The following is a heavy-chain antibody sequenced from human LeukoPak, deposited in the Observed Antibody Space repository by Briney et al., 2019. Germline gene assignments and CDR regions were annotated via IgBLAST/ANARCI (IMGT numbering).Heavy chain of an antibody. CDR3: ARADSGDYAFPFSAFDI. CDR2: IWYDGSNK. CDR1: GFTFSSYG. Sequence: PGGSLRLSCAASGFTFSSYGMHWVRQAPGKGLEWVAVIWYDGSNKYYADSVKGRFTISRDNSKNTLYLQMNSLRAEDTAVYYCARADSGDYAFPFSAFDIWGQGTMVTVSS. V-gene: IGHV3-33*01. D-gene: IGHD4-17*01. J-gene: IGHJ3*02.